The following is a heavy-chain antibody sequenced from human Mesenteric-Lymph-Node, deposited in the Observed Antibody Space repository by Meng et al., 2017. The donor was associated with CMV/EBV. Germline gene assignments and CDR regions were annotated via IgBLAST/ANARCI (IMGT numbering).Heavy chain of an antibody. J-gene: IGHJ4*02. Sequence: SCKASGYTFTSYSFSWVRQAPGQGLEWLGWINTYNSNTHYAQNLQGRVTMTTDTSTSTAYMELGSLRSDDTAVYYCARDHVRWHQIDYWGQGTLVTVSS. CDR1: GYTFTSYS. D-gene: IGHD5-24*01. V-gene: IGHV1-18*01. CDR2: INTYNSNT. CDR3: ARDHVRWHQIDY.